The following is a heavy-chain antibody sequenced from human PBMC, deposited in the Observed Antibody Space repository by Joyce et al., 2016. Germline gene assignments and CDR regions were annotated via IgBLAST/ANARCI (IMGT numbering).Heavy chain of an antibody. CDR3: ARDHIRLWVGDVGLDY. CDR2: ISPNNGDT. J-gene: IGHJ4*02. Sequence: QVQLVQSGPEVKKPGASVRVSCNTSGYDCKSYGVSWVRQAPGQRLEWMGWISPNNGDTVSAKRGQNRLGMTTDTSTTTAYMELRSLTTDDTAIYFCARDHIRLWVGDVGLDYWGQGTLVTVSS. V-gene: IGHV1-18*01. D-gene: IGHD3-10*01. CDR1: GYDCKSYG.